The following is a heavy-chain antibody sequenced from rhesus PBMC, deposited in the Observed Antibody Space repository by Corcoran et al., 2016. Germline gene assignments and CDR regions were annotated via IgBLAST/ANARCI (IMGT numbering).Heavy chain of an antibody. CDR1: GGPISGNYY. CDR3: ARDDYGSNVAFDF. Sequence: QVKLQQWGEGLVKPSETLSLTCAVHGGPISGNYYWSWRRPDQGKGLVWIGNIDGNRASTNYNPSLKNRVTISKDTSKNQFSLKLSSVTAADTAVYYCARDDYGSNVAFDFWGQGLRVTVSS. J-gene: IGHJ3*01. D-gene: IGHD4-29*01. V-gene: IGHV4-73*01. CDR2: IDGNRAST.